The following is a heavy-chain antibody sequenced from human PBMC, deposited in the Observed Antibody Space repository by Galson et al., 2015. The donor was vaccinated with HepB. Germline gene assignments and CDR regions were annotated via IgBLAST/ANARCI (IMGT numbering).Heavy chain of an antibody. CDR3: ARRGSTYGNWFDP. D-gene: IGHD2-2*01. Sequence: SVKVSCKASGYTFTSYGISWVRQAPGQGLEWMGWISPYNGHTNYAQKLQGRVTMTTDTSTSTADMELTSLRSDDTAVYYCARRGSTYGNWFDPWGQGTLVTVSS. V-gene: IGHV1-18*04. CDR1: GYTFTSYG. CDR2: ISPYNGHT. J-gene: IGHJ5*02.